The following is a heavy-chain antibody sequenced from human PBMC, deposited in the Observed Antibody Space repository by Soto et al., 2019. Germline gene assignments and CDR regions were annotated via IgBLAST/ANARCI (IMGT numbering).Heavy chain of an antibody. J-gene: IGHJ5*02. Sequence: QPPGKGLEWIGYIYYSGSTNYNPSLKSRVTISVDTSKNQFSLKLSSVTAADTAVYYCARTSLAPQQALYNWFDPWGQGTLVTVSS. CDR2: IYYSGST. CDR3: ARTSLAPQQALYNWFDP. V-gene: IGHV4-59*01. D-gene: IGHD6-13*01.